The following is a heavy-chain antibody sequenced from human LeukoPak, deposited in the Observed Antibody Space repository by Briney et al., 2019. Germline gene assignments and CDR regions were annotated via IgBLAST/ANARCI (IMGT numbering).Heavy chain of an antibody. V-gene: IGHV3-21*01. CDR1: GFTFSSYS. Sequence: PGGSLRLSCAASGFTFSSYSMNWVRQAPGKGLEWVSSISSSSSYIYYADPVKGRFTISRDNAKNSLYLQMNSLRAEDTAVYYCATLRGVNDYWGQGTLVTVSS. CDR2: ISSSSSYI. D-gene: IGHD3-10*01. J-gene: IGHJ4*02. CDR3: ATLRGVNDY.